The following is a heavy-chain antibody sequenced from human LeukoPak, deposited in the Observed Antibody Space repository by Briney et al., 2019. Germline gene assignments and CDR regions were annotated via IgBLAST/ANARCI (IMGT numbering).Heavy chain of an antibody. CDR1: GGAISGYY. V-gene: IGHV4-59*08. J-gene: IGHJ4*02. CDR3: ARLGYCSGGRCLNDY. Sequence: SETLSLTCAVSGGAISGYYWNWIRQPPGKGLEWIGHIHYSGSTNYNPSLKSRVTISVDTSKNQFSLKLSSVTAADTAVYYCARLGYCSGGRCLNDYWGQGTLVTVSS. D-gene: IGHD2-15*01. CDR2: IHYSGST.